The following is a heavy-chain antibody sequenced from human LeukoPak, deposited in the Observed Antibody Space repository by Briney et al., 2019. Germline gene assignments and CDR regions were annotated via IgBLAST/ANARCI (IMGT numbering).Heavy chain of an antibody. J-gene: IGHJ4*02. V-gene: IGHV3-23*01. CDR3: AKGYYGSESYYTFDY. Sequence: GGSLRLSCAASGFTFSSYAMTWVRQAPGKGLEWVSAVSGGGGSTHYVDSVKGRFTISRDNPKNTLYLQMTSLRAEDTAVYYCAKGYYGSESYYTFDYWGQGTLVTVSS. D-gene: IGHD3-10*01. CDR1: GFTFSSYA. CDR2: VSGGGGST.